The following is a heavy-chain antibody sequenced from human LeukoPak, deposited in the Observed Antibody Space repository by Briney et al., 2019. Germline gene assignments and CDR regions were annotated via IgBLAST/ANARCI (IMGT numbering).Heavy chain of an antibody. D-gene: IGHD3-10*01. CDR1: GGSINTYF. J-gene: IGHJ4*02. CDR3: ARQIAWGVGRFDY. V-gene: IGHV4-59*08. CDR2: MYYSGST. Sequence: SETLSLTCAVSGGSINTYFWSWIRQPPGEGLEGIGYMYYSGSTNYNPSLKSRATISMDTSKNQFSLKLNSVTAADPAVYYCARQIAWGVGRFDYWGQGTLATVSA.